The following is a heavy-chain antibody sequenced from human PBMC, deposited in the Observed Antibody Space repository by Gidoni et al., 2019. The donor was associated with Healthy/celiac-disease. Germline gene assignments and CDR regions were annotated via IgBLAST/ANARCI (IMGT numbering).Heavy chain of an antibody. CDR1: GGTFSSYA. Sequence: QVQLVQSGAEVKKPGSSVKVSCKASGGTFSSYAISWVRQAPGQGLEWMGGIIPIFGKANYAQKFKGRVTITADESTSTAYMELSSLRSEDKAVYYCAREIINMVRGVIISSYYYMDVWGKGTKVTVSS. D-gene: IGHD3-10*01. V-gene: IGHV1-69*01. CDR3: AREIINMVRGVIISSYYYMDV. CDR2: IIPIFGKA. J-gene: IGHJ6*03.